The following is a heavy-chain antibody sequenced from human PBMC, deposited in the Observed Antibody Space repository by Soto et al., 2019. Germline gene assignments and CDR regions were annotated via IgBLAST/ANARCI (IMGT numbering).Heavy chain of an antibody. CDR1: GFTFSSYS. Sequence: GGSLRLSCAASGFTFSSYSMNWVRQAPGKGLEWVSSISSSSSYIYYADSVKGRFTISRDNAKNSLYLQMNSLRAEDTAVYYCARDPDYDFWSGYSEYNWFDPWGQGTLVTVSS. J-gene: IGHJ5*02. D-gene: IGHD3-3*01. CDR2: ISSSSSYI. V-gene: IGHV3-21*01. CDR3: ARDPDYDFWSGYSEYNWFDP.